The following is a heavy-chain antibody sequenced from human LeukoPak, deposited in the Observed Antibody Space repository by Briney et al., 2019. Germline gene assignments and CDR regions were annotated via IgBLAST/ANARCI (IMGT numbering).Heavy chain of an antibody. CDR2: IYYTGST. CDR1: GGSISSLY. J-gene: IGHJ6*02. V-gene: IGHV4-59*01. D-gene: IGHD5-12*01. CDR3: ARVSGATITTYYGVDV. Sequence: PSETLSLTCSVSGGSISSLYWSWIRQPPGKGLEWIGYIYYTGSTNYNPSLKSRVTMFVDMSKNRFSLRLSSVTAVDTAVYYCARVSGATITTYYGVDVWGQGTTVTVS.